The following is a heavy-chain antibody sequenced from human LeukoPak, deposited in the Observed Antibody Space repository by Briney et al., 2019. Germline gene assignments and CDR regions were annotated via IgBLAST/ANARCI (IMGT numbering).Heavy chain of an antibody. V-gene: IGHV3-7*01. D-gene: IGHD1-26*01. CDR3: ARDRGDGGSLDY. Sequence: PGGSLRLSCAASGFTFTTSWMAWVRQSPRKGLEWITSIKPDGTDQVKGRYTISRDNARNSLYLQINSLTDDDTAVYYCARDRGDGGSLDYWGQGTLVTVSS. J-gene: IGHJ4*02. CDR1: GFTFTTSW. CDR2: IKPDGTDQ.